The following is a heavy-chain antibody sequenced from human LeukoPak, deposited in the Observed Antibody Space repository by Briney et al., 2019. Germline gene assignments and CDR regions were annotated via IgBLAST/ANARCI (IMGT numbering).Heavy chain of an antibody. D-gene: IGHD3-22*01. CDR1: GYTFTSYD. V-gene: IGHV1-8*01. CDR2: MNPNSGNT. J-gene: IGHJ4*02. CDR3: ARGLPAHYYDSSGCLGY. Sequence: GASVKVSCKASGYTFTSYDINWVRQATGQGLEWMGWMNPNSGNTGYAQKFQGRVTMTRNTSINTAYMELSSLRSEDTAVYYCARGLPAHYYDSSGCLGYWGQGTLVTVSS.